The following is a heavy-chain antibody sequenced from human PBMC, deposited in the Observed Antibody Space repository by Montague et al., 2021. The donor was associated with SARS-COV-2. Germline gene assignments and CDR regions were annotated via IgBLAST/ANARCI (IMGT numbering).Heavy chain of an antibody. CDR2: IYYSGST. V-gene: IGHV4-59*11. CDR3: ARGREYSSSAGFDY. D-gene: IGHD6-6*01. Sequence: SETLSLTCTVSGGSISSHYWSRIRQPPGKGLEWIGYIYYSGSTNYNPSLKSRVTISVDTSKNQFSLKLSSVTAADTAVYYCARGREYSSSAGFDYWGQGTLVTVSS. J-gene: IGHJ4*02. CDR1: GGSISSHY.